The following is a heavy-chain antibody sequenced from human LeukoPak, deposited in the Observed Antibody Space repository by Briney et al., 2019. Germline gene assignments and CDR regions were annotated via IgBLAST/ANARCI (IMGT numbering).Heavy chain of an antibody. D-gene: IGHD1-26*01. Sequence: GASVKVSCKASGYTFTSYAMHWVRQAPGQRLEWMGWINAGNGNTKYSQKFQGRVTITADESTSTAYMELSSLRSEDTAVYYCARDRELLGTTDAFDIWGQGTMVTVSS. CDR1: GYTFTSYA. J-gene: IGHJ3*02. V-gene: IGHV1-3*01. CDR2: INAGNGNT. CDR3: ARDRELLGTTDAFDI.